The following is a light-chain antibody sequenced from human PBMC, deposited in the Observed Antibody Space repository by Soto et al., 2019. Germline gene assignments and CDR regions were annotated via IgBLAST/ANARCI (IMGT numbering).Light chain of an antibody. CDR3: XXXGSSPLT. CDR2: DTS. J-gene: IGKJ4*01. Sequence: EIVLTQSPGTLSLSPGERATLSCRASQSVSSSYLAWYQQKPGQVPRLLIYDTSSRATGIPDRFSGSGSGTDFTLTISRXEPEDFXXXXXXXXGSSPLTFGGGTKVEIK. CDR1: QSVSSSY. V-gene: IGKV3-20*01.